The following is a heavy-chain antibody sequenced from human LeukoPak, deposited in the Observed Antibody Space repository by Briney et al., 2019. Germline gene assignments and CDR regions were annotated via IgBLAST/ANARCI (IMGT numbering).Heavy chain of an antibody. D-gene: IGHD3-22*01. Sequence: PSETLSLTCTVSGGSISSTTHYWGWIRLPPGKGLEWIGSIYYGGSTYYNPSLKSRVTISVDTSKNQFSLKLSSVTAADTAVYYCARDTYYYDRSFDYWGQGTLVTVSS. CDR2: IYYGGST. J-gene: IGHJ4*02. CDR1: GGSISSTTHY. V-gene: IGHV4-39*07. CDR3: ARDTYYYDRSFDY.